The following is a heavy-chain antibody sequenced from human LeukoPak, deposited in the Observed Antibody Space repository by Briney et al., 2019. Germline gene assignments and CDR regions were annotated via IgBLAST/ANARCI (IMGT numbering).Heavy chain of an antibody. CDR3: ARGARRDGYNFDY. V-gene: IGHV4-59*01. CDR1: GGSISTYY. Sequence: SETLSLTCTVSGGSISTYYWTWIRQPPGKGLEWMGYIYYSGSTNYNPSLKSRLTISVDTSKNQFSLKLNSVIAADTAVYYCARGARRDGYNFDYWGQGTLITVSS. D-gene: IGHD5-24*01. J-gene: IGHJ4*02. CDR2: IYYSGST.